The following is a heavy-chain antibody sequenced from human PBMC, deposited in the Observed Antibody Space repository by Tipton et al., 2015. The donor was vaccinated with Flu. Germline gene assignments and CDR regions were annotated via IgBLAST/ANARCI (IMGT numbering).Heavy chain of an antibody. V-gene: IGHV3-7*01. CDR1: GITFSTSW. CDR2: IKQDGSEK. D-gene: IGHD1-26*01. J-gene: IGHJ3*02. CDR3: ARKWGQNAFDI. Sequence: AVSGITFSTSWMTWVRQSPGKGLEWVANIKQDGSEKYYMDSVKGRFTISRDNAKNSLYLQMNSLRVEDTAVYYCARKWGQNAFDIWGQGTMVTVPS.